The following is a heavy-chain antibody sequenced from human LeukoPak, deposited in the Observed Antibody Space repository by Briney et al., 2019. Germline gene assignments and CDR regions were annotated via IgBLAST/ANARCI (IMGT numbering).Heavy chain of an antibody. J-gene: IGHJ4*02. CDR3: ATPPGDSDFWSGIPYLDY. D-gene: IGHD3-3*01. CDR2: IDPGDADT. Sequence: GESLKISWKGSEYSFTSYWIGWVRQMPGKGLEWMGIIDPGDADTRYSPSFQGQVTISADMSISTAYLQWSSLKASDTATYYCATPPGDSDFWSGIPYLDYWGQGTLVTASS. CDR1: EYSFTSYW. V-gene: IGHV5-51*01.